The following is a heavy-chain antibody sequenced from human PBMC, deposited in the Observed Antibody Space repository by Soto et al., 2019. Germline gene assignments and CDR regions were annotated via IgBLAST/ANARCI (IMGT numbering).Heavy chain of an antibody. V-gene: IGHV4-4*02. CDR2: PYHSRST. D-gene: IGHD3-10*01. CDR1: GGAITSNNW. Sequence: QVQLQESGPGLLKPSGTLFLTCAISGGAITSNNWWSWIRQPPGKGLEWIGEPYHSRSTNYNPSLKSRLTISVDTSTTQFALKLRSVTAAATAVYYCARVVGGYYYGMDVWGQGTTVSVSS. J-gene: IGHJ6*02. CDR3: ARVVGGYYYGMDV.